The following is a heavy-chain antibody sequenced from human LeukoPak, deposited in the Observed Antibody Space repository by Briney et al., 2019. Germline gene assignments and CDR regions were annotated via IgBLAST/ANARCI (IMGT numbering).Heavy chain of an antibody. D-gene: IGHD3-22*01. CDR1: GYTFTVYF. J-gene: IGHJ4*02. CDR2: INPNSGGT. CDR3: ARELNYDSSGYYFDY. V-gene: IGHV1-2*02. Sequence: ASVKVSCKASGYTFTVYFMHWVRQAPGQGLEWMGWINPNSGGTNYAQKFQGRVTMTRDTSISTAYMELSRLRSDDTAVYYCARELNYDSSGYYFDYWGQGTLVTVSS.